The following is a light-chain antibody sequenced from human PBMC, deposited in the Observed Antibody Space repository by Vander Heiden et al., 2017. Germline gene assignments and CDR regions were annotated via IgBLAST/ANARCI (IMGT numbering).Light chain of an antibody. V-gene: IGKV1-33*01. Sequence: DIQMTQSPSSLSASVGDRVTITCQASQDISNYLNWYQQKPGKAPKLLIYDASNLETGVPSMFSGSGSGTDFTFTISSLQPEDIATYYCQQYDNLLSITFGQGTRLEIK. CDR3: QQYDNLLSIT. CDR1: QDISNY. J-gene: IGKJ5*01. CDR2: DAS.